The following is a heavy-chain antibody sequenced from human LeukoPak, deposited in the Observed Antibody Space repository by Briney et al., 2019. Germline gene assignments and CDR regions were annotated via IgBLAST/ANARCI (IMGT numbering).Heavy chain of an antibody. V-gene: IGHV5-10-1*01. CDR1: GYSFTTYW. D-gene: IGHD4/OR15-4a*01. J-gene: IGHJ6*02. CDR3: ARRANSLTYYYYGMDV. Sequence: GESLKISCKGSGYSFTTYWITWVRQMPGKGLEWMGRIDPSDSYTNYSPSFQGHFTISADKSISTAYLQWSSLKAPDTAIYYCARRANSLTYYYYGMDVWGQGTTVTVSS. CDR2: IDPSDSYT.